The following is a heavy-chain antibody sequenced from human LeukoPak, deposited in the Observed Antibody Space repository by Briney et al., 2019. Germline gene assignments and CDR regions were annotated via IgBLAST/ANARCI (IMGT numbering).Heavy chain of an antibody. CDR1: GYTFTSYD. CDR2: MNPNSGNT. D-gene: IGHD3-10*01. V-gene: IGHV1-8*01. CDR3: ARSITMVRGVVDY. J-gene: IGHJ4*02. Sequence: EASVKVSCKASGYTFTSYDINWVRQATGQGLEWMGWMNPNSGNTGYAQKFQGRVTMTRNTSISTAYMELSSLRSEDTAVYYCARSITMVRGVVDYWGQGTLVTVSS.